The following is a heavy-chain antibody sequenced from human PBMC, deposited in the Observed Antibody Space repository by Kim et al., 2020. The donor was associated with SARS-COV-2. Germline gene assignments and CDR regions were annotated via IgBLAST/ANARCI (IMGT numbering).Heavy chain of an antibody. V-gene: IGHV3-74*01. J-gene: IGHJ6*02. CDR2: INADGSGN. Sequence: GGSLRLSCAASGFTFSDYWMHWVRQAPGKGLMWVSRINADGSGNKYADAVKGRFTIFRDNARNTLYLQMNSLTAGDTAVYYCVITPYYFGMDVWGQGTTGTVSS. CDR1: GFTFSDYW. CDR3: VITPYYFGMDV.